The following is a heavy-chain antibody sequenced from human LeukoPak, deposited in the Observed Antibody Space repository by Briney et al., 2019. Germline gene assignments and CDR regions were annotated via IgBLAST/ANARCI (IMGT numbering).Heavy chain of an antibody. J-gene: IGHJ3*02. CDR3: ARDLGLREDAFGI. D-gene: IGHD4-17*01. Sequence: ASVKVSCKASGYTFTGYYMHWVRQAPGQGLEWMGWINPNSGGTNYAQKFQGRVTMTRDTSISTAYMELSRLRSDDTAVYYCARDLGLREDAFGIWGQGTMVTVSS. V-gene: IGHV1-2*02. CDR1: GYTFTGYY. CDR2: INPNSGGT.